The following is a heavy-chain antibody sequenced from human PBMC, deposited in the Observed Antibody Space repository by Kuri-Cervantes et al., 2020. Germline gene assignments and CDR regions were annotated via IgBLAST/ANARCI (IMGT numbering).Heavy chain of an antibody. CDR2: INHSGST. CDR1: GGSFSGYY. V-gene: IGHV4-34*01. J-gene: IGHJ4*02. CDR3: ARGVQSLEWLLYTYYFDY. D-gene: IGHD3-3*01. Sequence: GSLRLSCAVYGGSFSGYYWSWIRQPPGKGLEWIGEINHSGSTNYNPSLKSRVTISIATSKNQFSLKLSSVTAADTAVYYCARGVQSLEWLLYTYYFDYWGQGTLVTVSS.